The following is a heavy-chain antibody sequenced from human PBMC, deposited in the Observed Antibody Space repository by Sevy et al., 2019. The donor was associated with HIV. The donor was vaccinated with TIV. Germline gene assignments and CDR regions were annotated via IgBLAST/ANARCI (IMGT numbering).Heavy chain of an antibody. D-gene: IGHD1-26*01. CDR1: GFTFDDYA. CDR3: AKSRVVGATWDAFDI. CDR2: ISWNSGSI. V-gene: IGHV3-9*03. Sequence: GGSLRLSCAASGFTFDDYAMHWVRQAPGKGLEWVSGISWNSGSIGYADSVKGRFTISRDNAKNSLYLQRNSLRAEDMALYYCAKSRVVGATWDAFDIWGQGTMVTVSS. J-gene: IGHJ3*02.